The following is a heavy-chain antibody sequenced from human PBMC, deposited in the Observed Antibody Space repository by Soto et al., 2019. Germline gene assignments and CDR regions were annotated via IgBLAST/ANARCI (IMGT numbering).Heavy chain of an antibody. J-gene: IGHJ4*02. Sequence: GSLTLSCSDSWFTVSSNYMSWVRQAPGKGLEWVSVIYSGGSTYYADSVKGRFTISRDNSKNTLYLQMNSLRAEDTAVYYCARALAARTGFDYWGQGTLVTVSS. CDR1: WFTVSSNY. V-gene: IGHV3-53*01. CDR3: ARALAARTGFDY. D-gene: IGHD6-6*01. CDR2: IYSGGST.